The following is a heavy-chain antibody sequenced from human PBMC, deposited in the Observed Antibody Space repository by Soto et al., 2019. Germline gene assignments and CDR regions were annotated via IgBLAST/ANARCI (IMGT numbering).Heavy chain of an antibody. CDR3: AKDHIAAPFDY. D-gene: IGHD6-6*01. CDR1: GFTFSSCG. Sequence: VGPLRLSCAASGFTFSSCGMHWVRQAPGKGLEWVAVISYDGSNKYYADSVKGRFTISRDNSKNTLYLQMNSLRAEDTAVYYCAKDHIAAPFDYWGQGTLVTVPS. V-gene: IGHV3-30*18. J-gene: IGHJ4*02. CDR2: ISYDGSNK.